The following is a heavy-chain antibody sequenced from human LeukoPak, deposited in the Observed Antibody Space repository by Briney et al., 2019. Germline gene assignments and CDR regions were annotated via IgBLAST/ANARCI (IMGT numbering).Heavy chain of an antibody. Sequence: PGGSLRLSCAASGFTFSSYWMSWVRQAPGKGLEWVASIKQDGSEKYYVDSLKGRFTISRDNAKNSLYLQMNSLRAEDTAVYYCARATYYGDYEENIWGQGTMVTVSS. CDR1: GFTFSSYW. CDR2: IKQDGSEK. V-gene: IGHV3-7*01. J-gene: IGHJ3*02. CDR3: ARATYYGDYEENI. D-gene: IGHD4-17*01.